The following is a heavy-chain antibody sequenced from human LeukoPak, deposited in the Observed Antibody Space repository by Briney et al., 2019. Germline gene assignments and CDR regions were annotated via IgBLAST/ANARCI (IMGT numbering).Heavy chain of an antibody. CDR2: ISAYNGNT. Sequence: ASVKVSCKASGYTFTSYGISWVRQAPGQGLEGMGWISAYNGNTNYAQKLQGRVTMTTDTSTSTAYMELRSLRSDDTYVYYCARELGLGYCSSTSCQRNSYYYYYIDVWGKGTPVTVSS. J-gene: IGHJ6*03. CDR3: ARELGLGYCSSTSCQRNSYYYYYIDV. V-gene: IGHV1-18*01. CDR1: GYTFTSYG. D-gene: IGHD2-2*01.